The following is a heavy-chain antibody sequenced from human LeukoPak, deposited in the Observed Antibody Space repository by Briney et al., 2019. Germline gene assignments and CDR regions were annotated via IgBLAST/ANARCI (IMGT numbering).Heavy chain of an antibody. CDR1: GFTFSSYR. J-gene: IGHJ2*01. Sequence: GGSLRLSCAASGFTFSSYRMNWVRRAPGKGLEWVSSISSSSSYIYYADSVKGRFTISRDNAKNSLYLQMNSLRAEDTAVYYCARDRDSRWDFDLWGRGTLVTVSS. CDR2: ISSSSSYI. CDR3: ARDRDSRWDFDL. D-gene: IGHD3-22*01. V-gene: IGHV3-21*01.